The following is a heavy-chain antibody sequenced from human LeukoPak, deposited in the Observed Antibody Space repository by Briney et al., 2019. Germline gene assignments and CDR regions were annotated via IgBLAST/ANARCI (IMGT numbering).Heavy chain of an antibody. V-gene: IGHV1-3*03. CDR1: GYTFTSYA. Sequence: GASVKVSCKASGYTFTSYAMHWVRQAPGQRLEWMGWINAGNGNTKYSQEFQGRVTITRGTSASTAYMELSSLRSVDMAVYYCARGLVILDKENWFDPWGQGTLVTVSS. J-gene: IGHJ5*02. D-gene: IGHD3-9*01. CDR2: INAGNGNT. CDR3: ARGLVILDKENWFDP.